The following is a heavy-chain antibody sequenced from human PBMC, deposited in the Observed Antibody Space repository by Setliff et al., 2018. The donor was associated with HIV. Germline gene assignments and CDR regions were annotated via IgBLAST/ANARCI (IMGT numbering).Heavy chain of an antibody. V-gene: IGHV4-39*02. CDR3: ARGEFYCGTDCYWSSFDY. Sequence: SETLSLTCTVSGDSIGSSSYYWAWIRQPPGKGLEWIGNIYESGSTYYNPSLKSRVSISVDTSKNQFSLRLSSVTAADTAVYYCARGEFYCGTDCYWSSFDYWGQGILVTVSS. CDR1: GDSIGSSSYY. CDR2: IYESGST. D-gene: IGHD2-21*02. J-gene: IGHJ4*02.